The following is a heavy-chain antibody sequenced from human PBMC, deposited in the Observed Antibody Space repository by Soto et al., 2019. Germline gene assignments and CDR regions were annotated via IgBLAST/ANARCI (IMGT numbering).Heavy chain of an antibody. J-gene: IGHJ6*02. CDR2: IIPVFGAA. V-gene: IGHV1-69*13. D-gene: IGHD3-10*02. CDR3: ARARGPSMLRYYYGLDV. CDR1: GGTFSTYA. Sequence: SVKVSCKASGGTFSTYAISWVRQAPGQGLEWMGGIIPVFGAANYTQKFQGRVTITADESTRTVYMELSSLRSEDTAVYYCARARGPSMLRYYYGLDVWGQGTTVTVS.